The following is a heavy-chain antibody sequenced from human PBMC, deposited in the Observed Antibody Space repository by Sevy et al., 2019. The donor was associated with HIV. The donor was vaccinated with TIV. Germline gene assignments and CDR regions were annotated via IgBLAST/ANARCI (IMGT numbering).Heavy chain of an antibody. V-gene: IGHV1-69*13. J-gene: IGHJ6*02. CDR2: ITRIFGTS. CDR1: GGTFSSYS. Sequence: ASVKVSCKASGGTFSSYSISWVRQAPGQGLEWMGGITRIFGTSNYAQKFQGRVTITAAESTSTAYMELSSLRSEERAVYDCAFGGGYQLLDNYYFAMDVWGQGTTVTVSS. CDR3: AFGGGYQLLDNYYFAMDV. D-gene: IGHD2-2*01.